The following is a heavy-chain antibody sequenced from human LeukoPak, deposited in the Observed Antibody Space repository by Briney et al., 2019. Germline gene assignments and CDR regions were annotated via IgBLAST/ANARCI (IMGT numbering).Heavy chain of an antibody. CDR2: INPNSGGT. CDR1: GYTFTGYY. J-gene: IGHJ4*02. Sequence: GASVKVPCKASGYTFTGYYMHWVRQAPGQGLEWMGWINPNSGGTNYAQKFQGRVTMTRDTSISTAYMELSRLRSDDTAVYYCARVRYGGNSIDYWGQGTLVTVSS. D-gene: IGHD4-23*01. V-gene: IGHV1-2*02. CDR3: ARVRYGGNSIDY.